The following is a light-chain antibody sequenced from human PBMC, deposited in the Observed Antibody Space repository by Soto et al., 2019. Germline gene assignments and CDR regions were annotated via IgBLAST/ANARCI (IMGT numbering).Light chain of an antibody. Sequence: EMVMTQSPATLSVSPGERATLSCRASQSVSHKLAWYQQKPGQAPRLFIYGASSRATGIPDRFSGSGSGTDFTLTISRLEPEDFAVYICQQYGTSPRTFGQGTRLEIK. CDR3: QQYGTSPRT. CDR1: QSVSHK. CDR2: GAS. V-gene: IGKV3-20*01. J-gene: IGKJ5*01.